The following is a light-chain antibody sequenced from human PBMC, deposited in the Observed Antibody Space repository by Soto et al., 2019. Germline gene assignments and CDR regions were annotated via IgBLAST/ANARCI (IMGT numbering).Light chain of an antibody. CDR1: SSDVGGYNY. Sequence: QSVLPKPSYGYGSPGQSITISCTGTSSDVGGYNYVSWYQHHPGKAPKLIICDVSNRPSGVSNRFSGSKSGNTASLTISGLQPEDEADYYCSSYTTSNTRQIVFGTGTKVTVL. V-gene: IGLV2-14*03. CDR2: DVS. CDR3: SSYTTSNTRQIV. J-gene: IGLJ1*01.